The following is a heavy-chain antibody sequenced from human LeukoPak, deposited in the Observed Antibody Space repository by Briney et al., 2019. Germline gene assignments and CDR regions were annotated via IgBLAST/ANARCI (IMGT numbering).Heavy chain of an antibody. J-gene: IGHJ4*02. V-gene: IGHV1-18*01. CDR3: ATEIAVTDMIRYFDY. CDR2: ITAGNGNT. Sequence: GASVKVSCKASGYNFRNYGIGWVRQAPRQGLEWMGWITAGNGNTNYAQKVQGRVTMTADTSTDTAYMELSSLRSEDTAIYYCATEIAVTDMIRYFDYWGQGTLVTVSS. D-gene: IGHD6-19*01. CDR1: GYNFRNYG.